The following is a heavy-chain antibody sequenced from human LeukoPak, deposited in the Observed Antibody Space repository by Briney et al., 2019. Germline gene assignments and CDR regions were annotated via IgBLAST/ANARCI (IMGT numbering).Heavy chain of an antibody. CDR2: ISSSGSTI. J-gene: IGHJ6*02. D-gene: IGHD6-13*01. V-gene: IGHV3-11*01. Sequence: PGGSLRLSCAASGFTVSSNYMSWVRQAPGKGLEWVSYISSSGSTIYYADSVKGRFTISRDNAKNSLYLQMNSLRAEDTAVYYCARETVIAAAANYYYYGIDVWAKGPRSPSP. CDR1: GFTVSSNY. CDR3: ARETVIAAAANYYYYGIDV.